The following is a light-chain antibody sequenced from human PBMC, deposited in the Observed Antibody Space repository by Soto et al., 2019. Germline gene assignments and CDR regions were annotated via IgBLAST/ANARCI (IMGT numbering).Light chain of an antibody. CDR2: SNN. J-gene: IGLJ1*01. Sequence: QSVLTQPPSASGTPGQRVTMSCSGGNSNIGRHTVNWYQHLPGTAPTLLIFSNNQRPSGVPARFSVSKSGTSASLAISGLQSGDEGDYYCAAWDDSLNGFYVFGTGTKLTVL. CDR3: AAWDDSLNGFYV. V-gene: IGLV1-44*01. CDR1: NSNIGRHT.